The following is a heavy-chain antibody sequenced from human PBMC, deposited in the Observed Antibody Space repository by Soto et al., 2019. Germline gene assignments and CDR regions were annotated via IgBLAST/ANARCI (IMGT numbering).Heavy chain of an antibody. Sequence: SETLSLTCTVSGGSISSYYWSWIRQPPGKGLEWIGYIYYSGSTNYNPSLKSRVTISVDTSKNQFSLKLSSVTAADTAVYYCARVNKTTAFDYWGQGTLVTVSS. CDR3: ARVNKTTAFDY. CDR1: GGSISSYY. D-gene: IGHD4-17*01. V-gene: IGHV4-59*08. J-gene: IGHJ4*02. CDR2: IYYSGST.